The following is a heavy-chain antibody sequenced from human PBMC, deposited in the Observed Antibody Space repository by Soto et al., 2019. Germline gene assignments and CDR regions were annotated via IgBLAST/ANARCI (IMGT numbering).Heavy chain of an antibody. D-gene: IGHD1-26*01. CDR1: GFTFRNYE. CDR3: AGGPRYLPFDY. CDR2: IRSDGTAI. J-gene: IGHJ4*02. V-gene: IGHV3-48*03. Sequence: SGGSLRLSCAASGFTFRNYEMNWVRQAPEKGLEWLSYIRSDGTAIYYADSVKGRFTISRDNAKTSLYLQMNSLRAEDTAVYYCAGGPRYLPFDYWGQGIQVTVSS.